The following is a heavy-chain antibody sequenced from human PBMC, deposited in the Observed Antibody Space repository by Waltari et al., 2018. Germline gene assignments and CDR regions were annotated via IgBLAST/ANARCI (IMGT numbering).Heavy chain of an antibody. J-gene: IGHJ4*02. D-gene: IGHD5-18*01. CDR3: ARAASSGMSEGGDY. CDR1: GYTFTSYD. V-gene: IGHV1-8*01. Sequence: QVQLVQSGAEVKKPGASVKVSCKASGYTFTSYDINWVRQATGQGLEWMGWMNPNSGNPGYAQKFQGIVTMTRNTSISTAYMELSSLRSEDTAVYYCARAASSGMSEGGDYWGQGTLVTVSS. CDR2: MNPNSGNP.